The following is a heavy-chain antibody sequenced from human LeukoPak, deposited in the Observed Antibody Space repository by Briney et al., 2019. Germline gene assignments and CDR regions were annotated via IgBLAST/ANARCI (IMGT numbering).Heavy chain of an antibody. J-gene: IGHJ4*02. CDR2: INHSGST. V-gene: IGHV4-34*01. CDR1: GGSFSGYY. D-gene: IGHD6-13*01. CDR3: ARDRGAAAGTTPFFDY. Sequence: PSETLSLTCAVYGGSFSGYYWSWIRQPPGKGLEWIGEINHSGSTNYNPSLKSRVTISVDTSKNQFSLKLSSVTAADTAVYYCARDRGAAAGTTPFFDYWGQGTLVTVSS.